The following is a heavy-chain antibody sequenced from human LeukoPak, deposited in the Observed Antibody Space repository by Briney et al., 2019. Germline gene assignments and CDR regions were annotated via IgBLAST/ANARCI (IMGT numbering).Heavy chain of an antibody. J-gene: IGHJ4*02. V-gene: IGHV1-2*02. Sequence: ASVKVSCKASGDTFTGYYMHWVRQAPGQGLEWIGWINPNSGGTIYAQKFRGRVTMTRDTSISTAYLELSRLRSDDTAVYYCAIFGVAGTAATDYWGQGTLVTVSS. CDR3: AIFGVAGTAATDY. CDR1: GDTFTGYY. CDR2: INPNSGGT. D-gene: IGHD6-19*01.